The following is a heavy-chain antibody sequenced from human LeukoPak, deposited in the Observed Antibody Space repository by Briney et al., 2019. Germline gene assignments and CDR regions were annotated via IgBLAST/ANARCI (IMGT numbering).Heavy chain of an antibody. CDR2: IKQDGSEK. J-gene: IGHJ4*02. V-gene: IGHV3-7*03. Sequence: GGSLRLSCAASGFTFSSYWMSRVRQAPGKGLEWVANIKQDGSEKYYVDSVKGRFTISRDNAKNSLYLQMNSLRAEDTAVYYCAREGPRVAVAGLLDFDYWGQGTLVTVSS. CDR1: GFTFSSYW. CDR3: AREGPRVAVAGLLDFDY. D-gene: IGHD6-19*01.